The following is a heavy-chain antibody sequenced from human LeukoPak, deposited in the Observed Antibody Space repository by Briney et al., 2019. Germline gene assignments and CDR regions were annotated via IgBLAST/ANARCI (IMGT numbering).Heavy chain of an antibody. D-gene: IGHD5-12*01. CDR2: FDPEDGET. J-gene: IGHJ4*02. CDR3: ATVGGLYSGYDY. V-gene: IGHV1-24*01. Sequence: ASVKVSRKVSGYTLTELSMHWVRQAPGKGLEWMGGFDPEDGETIYAQKFQGRVTMTEDTSTDTAYMELSSLRSEDTAVYYCATVGGLYSGYDYWGQGTLVTVSS. CDR1: GYTLTELS.